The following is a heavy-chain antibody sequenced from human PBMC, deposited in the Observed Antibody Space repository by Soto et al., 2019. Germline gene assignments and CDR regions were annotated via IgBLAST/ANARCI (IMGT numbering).Heavy chain of an antibody. D-gene: IGHD1-1*01. Sequence: QVQLVQSGAEVKKPGSSVKVSCKASGGTFSSYAISWVRQAPGQGLEWMGGIIPIFGTANYAQKFQGRVTITADESTSTADMELSSLRSEDTAVYYCARGGATGTTVGEWLMVDVWGQGTTVTVSS. CDR1: GGTFSSYA. CDR3: ARGGATGTTVGEWLMVDV. J-gene: IGHJ6*02. CDR2: IIPIFGTA. V-gene: IGHV1-69*12.